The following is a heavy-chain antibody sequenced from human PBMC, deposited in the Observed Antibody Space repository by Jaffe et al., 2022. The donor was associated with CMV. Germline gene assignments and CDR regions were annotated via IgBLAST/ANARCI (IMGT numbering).Heavy chain of an antibody. J-gene: IGHJ4*02. CDR2: IKQDGSEK. Sequence: EVQLVESGGGLVQPGGSLRLSCAASGFTFSSYWMSWVRQAPGKGLEWVANIKQDGSEKYYVDSVKGRFTISRDNAKNSLYLQMNSLRAEDTAVYYCARVEEDSSGYYGNPFDYWGQGTLVTVSS. CDR3: ARVEEDSSGYYGNPFDY. CDR1: GFTFSSYW. D-gene: IGHD3-22*01. V-gene: IGHV3-7*03.